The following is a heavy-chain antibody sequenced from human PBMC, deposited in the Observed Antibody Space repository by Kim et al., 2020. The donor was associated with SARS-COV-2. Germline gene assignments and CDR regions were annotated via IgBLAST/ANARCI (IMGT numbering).Heavy chain of an antibody. V-gene: IGHV4-4*09. D-gene: IGHD1-26*01. J-gene: IGHJ4*02. Sequence: NSNPALRSRVTLSVQTSKNLFSLKLSSVPAADTAVYYCAGTARGANFDYWGRGALVTVSS. CDR3: AGTARGANFDY.